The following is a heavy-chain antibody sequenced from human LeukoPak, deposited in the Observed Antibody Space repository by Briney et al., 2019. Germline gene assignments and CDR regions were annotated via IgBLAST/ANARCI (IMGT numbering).Heavy chain of an antibody. CDR2: IKSKTDGGTT. D-gene: IGHD1-7*01. J-gene: IGHJ4*02. CDR3: VRSSTDSSPWNSYFDY. CDR1: GFTFTNTW. V-gene: IGHV3-15*05. Sequence: GGSLRLSCAASGFTFTNTWMSWVRQAPGKGLEWVGRIKSKTDGGTTDYAAPVKGRFTISRDNSKNTVWLQMDSLRVEDTAVYYCVRSSTDSSPWNSYFDYWGQGTLVTVSS.